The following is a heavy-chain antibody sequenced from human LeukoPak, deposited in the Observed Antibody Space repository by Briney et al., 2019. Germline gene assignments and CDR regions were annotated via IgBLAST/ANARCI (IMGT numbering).Heavy chain of an antibody. CDR1: GGSISSYY. CDR2: IYTSGST. D-gene: IGHD3-16*02. CDR3: ARAPTITFGGVIVRGNAFDI. Sequence: SETLSLTCTVSGGSISSYYWSWIRQPAGKGLEWIGRIYTSGSTNYNPSLKSRVTMSVDTSKNQFSLKLSSVTAADTAVYYCARAPTITFGGVIVRGNAFDIWGQGTMVTVSS. V-gene: IGHV4-4*07. J-gene: IGHJ3*02.